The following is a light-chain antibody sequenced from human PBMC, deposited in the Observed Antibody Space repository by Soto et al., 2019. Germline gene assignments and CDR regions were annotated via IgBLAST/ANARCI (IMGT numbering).Light chain of an antibody. CDR3: QQRSNWPPV. J-gene: IGKJ4*01. V-gene: IGKV2-28*01. Sequence: DIVMTQSPLSLPVTPGEPASISCRSSHSLLHSNGYNYLDWYLQKPGQSPQLLIYLGSNRSSGVPDRFSGSGSGTEFTLTISSLEPEDFAVYYCQQRSNWPPVFGGGTKVDI. CDR1: HSLLHSNGYNY. CDR2: LGS.